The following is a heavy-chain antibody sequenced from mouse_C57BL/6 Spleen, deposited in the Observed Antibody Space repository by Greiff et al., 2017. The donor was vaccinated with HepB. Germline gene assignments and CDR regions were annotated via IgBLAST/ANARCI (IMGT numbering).Heavy chain of an antibody. Sequence: EVQRVESGGDLVKPGGSLKLSCAASGFTFSSYGMSWVRQTPDKRLEWVATISSGGSYTYYPDSVKGRFTISRDNAKNTLYLQMSSLKSEDTAMYYCARDGSSYYYAMDYWGQGTSVTVSS. CDR3: ARDGSSYYYAMDY. CDR2: ISSGGSYT. V-gene: IGHV5-6*01. J-gene: IGHJ4*01. D-gene: IGHD1-1*01. CDR1: GFTFSSYG.